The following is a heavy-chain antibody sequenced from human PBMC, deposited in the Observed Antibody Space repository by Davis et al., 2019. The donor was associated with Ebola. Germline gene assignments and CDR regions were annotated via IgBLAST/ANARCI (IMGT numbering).Heavy chain of an antibody. CDR2: IYTSGRT. D-gene: IGHD2-15*01. CDR3: VRDGCPGGSCYCGDY. Sequence: PSETLSLTCTVSGGSISSHYWSWIRQPVGKGLEWIGRIYTSGRTNYNPSLKSRVTMSVDTSKNQFSLRLSSVTAADTAVYYCVRDGCPGGSCYCGDYWGQGTLVTVSS. J-gene: IGHJ4*02. CDR1: GGSISSHY. V-gene: IGHV4-4*07.